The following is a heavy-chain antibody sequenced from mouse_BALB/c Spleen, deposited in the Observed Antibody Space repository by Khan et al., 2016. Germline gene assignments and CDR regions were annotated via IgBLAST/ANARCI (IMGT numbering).Heavy chain of an antibody. V-gene: IGHV5-6-5*01. D-gene: IGHD2-2*01. CDR2: ISSGGST. Sequence: ELVESGGGLVKPGGSLKLSCAASGFTFSSYAMSWVRQTPEKRLEWVASISSGGSTYYPDSVKGRFTISRDNARNILYLQMSSLRSEDTAMYYCARGIYYGYDVGFAYWGQGTLVTVSA. CDR3: ARGIYYGYDVGFAY. J-gene: IGHJ3*01. CDR1: GFTFSSYA.